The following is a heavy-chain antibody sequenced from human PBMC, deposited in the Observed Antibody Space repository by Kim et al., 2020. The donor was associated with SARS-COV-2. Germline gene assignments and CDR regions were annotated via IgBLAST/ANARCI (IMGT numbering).Heavy chain of an antibody. D-gene: IGHD6-19*01. J-gene: IGHJ4*02. CDR2: ISYDGSNK. V-gene: IGHV3-30*04. CDR3: SRERGIAVAMLSY. CDR1: GFTFSSYA. Sequence: GGSLRLSCAASGFTFSSYAMHWVRQAPGKGLEWVAVISYDGSNKYYADSVKGRFTISRDNSKNTLYLQMSLRAEDTAVYYCSRERGIAVAMLSYWGQGTL.